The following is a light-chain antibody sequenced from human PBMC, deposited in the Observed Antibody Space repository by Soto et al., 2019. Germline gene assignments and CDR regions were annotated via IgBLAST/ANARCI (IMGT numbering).Light chain of an antibody. Sequence: QSVLTQPPSVSGTPGQRVTISCSGSNSNIGYNSVYWYQQLPGTAPKLHIYRSHERPSGVPDRFSGSKSGTSASLAISGLRSEDEADYSCATWDDNLSGVVFGGGTKLTVL. V-gene: IGLV1-47*01. J-gene: IGLJ3*02. CDR3: ATWDDNLSGVV. CDR1: NSNIGYNS. CDR2: RSH.